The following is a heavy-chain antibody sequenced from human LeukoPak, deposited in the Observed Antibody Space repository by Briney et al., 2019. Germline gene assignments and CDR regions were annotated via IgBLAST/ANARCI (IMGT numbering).Heavy chain of an antibody. Sequence: SETLSLTCAVYGGSFSGYYWSWIRQPPGKGLEWIGEINHSGSTNYNPSLKSRVTISVDTSKNQFSLKLSSVTAADTAVYYCARHPYDFWSGYYQLDYWGQGTLVTVSS. CDR2: INHSGST. CDR3: ARHPYDFWSGYYQLDY. J-gene: IGHJ4*02. V-gene: IGHV4-34*01. D-gene: IGHD3-3*01. CDR1: GGSFSGYY.